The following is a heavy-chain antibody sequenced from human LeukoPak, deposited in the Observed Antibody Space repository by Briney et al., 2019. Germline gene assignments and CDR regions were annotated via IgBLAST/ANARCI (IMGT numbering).Heavy chain of an antibody. J-gene: IGHJ4*02. Sequence: PSETLSLTCTVSGGSISSSYYYWGWIRQPPGKGLEWIGSIYSSGSTYYNPSLKSRVTISVDTSKNQFSLKLSSVTAADTAVYYCASFESLVGYWGQGTLVTVSS. CDR2: IYSSGST. CDR3: ASFESLVGY. CDR1: GGSISSSYYY. V-gene: IGHV4-39*07.